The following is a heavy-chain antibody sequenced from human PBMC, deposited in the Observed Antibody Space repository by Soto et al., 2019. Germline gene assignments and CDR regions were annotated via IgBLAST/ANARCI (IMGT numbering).Heavy chain of an antibody. J-gene: IGHJ4*02. CDR1: GGSFRDHY. V-gene: IGHV4-34*01. CDR2: ISRGGGT. Sequence: QVQLQQWGAGLLKPSETLSLMCAVYGGSFRDHYWTWIRQTPGKGLEWIGEISRGGGTNYNPSLKSRVSISLDTSKNQFSLNLRSVTAADTAVYYCAGGHDTSGYYFFLDYWGQGTLVTVSS. CDR3: AGGHDTSGYYFFLDY. D-gene: IGHD3-22*01.